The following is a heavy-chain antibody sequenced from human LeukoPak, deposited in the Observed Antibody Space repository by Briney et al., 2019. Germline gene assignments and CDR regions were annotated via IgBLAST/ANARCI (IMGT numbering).Heavy chain of an antibody. CDR2: INHSGST. CDR3: ARHWTYYDYVWGSYRPYYFDY. J-gene: IGHJ4*02. CDR1: GGSFSGYY. D-gene: IGHD3-16*02. V-gene: IGHV4-34*01. Sequence: SETLSLTCAVYGGSFSGYYWGWIRQPPGKGLEWIGEINHSGSTNYNPSLKSRVTISVDTSKNQFSLKLSSVTAADTAVYYCARHWTYYDYVWGSYRPYYFDYRGQGTLVTASS.